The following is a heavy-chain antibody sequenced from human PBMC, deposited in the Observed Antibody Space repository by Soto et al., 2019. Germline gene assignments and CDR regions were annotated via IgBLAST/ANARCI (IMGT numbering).Heavy chain of an antibody. CDR2: ISYSGTT. CDR1: GGSISSGGYS. Sequence: QLQLQESGSGLVRPSQALSLICNVSGGSISSGGYSWIWIRQPPGKGLEWIGHISYSGTTYYNPSLKSRVTGSVYEARNQCARRRSSVTAADTAVYYCARLGEDRVLLNEVGIDPGGQGTLVTVSS. CDR3: ARLGEDRVLLNEVGIDP. D-gene: IGHD3-16*01. V-gene: IGHV4-30-2*01. J-gene: IGHJ5*02.